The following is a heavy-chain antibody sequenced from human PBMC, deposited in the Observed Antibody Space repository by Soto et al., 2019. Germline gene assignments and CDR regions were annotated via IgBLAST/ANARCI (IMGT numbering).Heavy chain of an antibody. V-gene: IGHV4-59*01. D-gene: IGHD1-26*01. CDR3: ARGRGGTYDAFDI. Sequence: SETLSLTCTVSAGSISTYFLSWIRQPPGKGLEWIGYIYYSGTTNYNPSLKSRVTILLDTSKNQFSLRLSSVTAADTAVYYCARGRGGTYDAFDIWGQGTLVTV. CDR1: AGSISTYF. J-gene: IGHJ3*02. CDR2: IYYSGTT.